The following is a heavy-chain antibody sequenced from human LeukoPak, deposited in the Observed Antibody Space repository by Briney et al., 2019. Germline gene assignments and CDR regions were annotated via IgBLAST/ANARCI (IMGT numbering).Heavy chain of an antibody. V-gene: IGHV3-7*01. CDR1: GFTFNNYW. D-gene: IGHD3-10*02. CDR2: INQEGSEK. J-gene: IGHJ6*04. CDR3: AELGITMIGGV. Sequence: GGSLRLSCAASGFTFNNYWMSWVRQSAGKGLEWLANINQEGSEKIYVDSVKGRFTISRDNAKNSLYLQMNSLRAEDTAVYYCAELGITMIGGVWGKGTTVTISS.